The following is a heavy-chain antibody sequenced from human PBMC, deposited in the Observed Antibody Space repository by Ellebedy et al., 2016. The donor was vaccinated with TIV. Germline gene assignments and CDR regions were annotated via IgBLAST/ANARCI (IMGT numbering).Heavy chain of an antibody. J-gene: IGHJ6*02. Sequence: SETLSLXXTVSGGSISRFSWTWIRQPPGKGLEWIGYVFYSGDTIYNPSLNSRVTMSVDTSKSQFYLNLTSVTAADTAVYYCVRFDYDVEGYYGLDVWGQGTTVAVSS. V-gene: IGHV4-59*01. CDR1: GGSISRFS. CDR2: VFYSGDT. CDR3: VRFDYDVEGYYGLDV. D-gene: IGHD3-3*01.